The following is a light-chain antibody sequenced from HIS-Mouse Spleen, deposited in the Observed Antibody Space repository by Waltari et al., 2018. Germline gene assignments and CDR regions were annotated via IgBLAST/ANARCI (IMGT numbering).Light chain of an antibody. CDR3: AAWDDSLNGWV. CDR1: SSKIANNA. V-gene: IGLV1-36*01. J-gene: IGLJ3*02. Sequence: QSVLTQPPSVSEAPRQRVTISCSGSSSKIANNAVNWYQQLPGKAPKLLIYYDDLLPSGVSDRFSGSKSGTSASLAISGLQSEDEADYYCAAWDDSLNGWVFGGGTKLTVL. CDR2: YDD.